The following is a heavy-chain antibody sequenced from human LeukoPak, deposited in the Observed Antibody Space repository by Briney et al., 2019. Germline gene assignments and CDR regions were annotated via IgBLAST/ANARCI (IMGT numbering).Heavy chain of an antibody. CDR1: GFPFSDHY. D-gene: IGHD3-10*01. Sequence: GGSLRLSCAASGFPFSDHYMDWVRQAPGKGLEWVGRIRNKAKSYTTEYAASVRGRFIISRDDSKNSLYLQMNSLKIEDTAVYYCVSVSASLVEYWGQGTLVTVSS. J-gene: IGHJ4*02. CDR3: VSVSASLVEY. V-gene: IGHV3-72*01. CDR2: IRNKAKSYTT.